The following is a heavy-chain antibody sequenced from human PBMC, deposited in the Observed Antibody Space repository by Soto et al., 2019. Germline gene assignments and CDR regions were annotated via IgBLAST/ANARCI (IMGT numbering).Heavy chain of an antibody. CDR1: GLTISSHA. V-gene: IGHV3-23*01. CDR3: ARAATVTPLLNYFDY. J-gene: IGHJ4*02. D-gene: IGHD4-17*01. Sequence: GGSMRLSCAASGLTISSHAMSWVRQAPGKGLEWVSGISGSGGSTYYADSVKGRFTISRYNSKNTLYLQMNSLRAEDTAFYFCARAATVTPLLNYFDYWGQGTLVTVSS. CDR2: ISGSGGST.